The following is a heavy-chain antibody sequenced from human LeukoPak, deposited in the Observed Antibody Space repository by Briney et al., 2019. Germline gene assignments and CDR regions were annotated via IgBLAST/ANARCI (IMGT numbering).Heavy chain of an antibody. CDR1: GVSIGSNSYY. Sequence: SETLSLTCTVSGVSIGSNSYYWSWIRQPAGKGLEWIGRIYTSGSTNYNPSLKSRVTMSVDTSKNQFSLKLSSVTAADTAVYYCARARRDGYNYYYYYMDVWGKGTTVTVSS. V-gene: IGHV4-61*02. CDR3: ARARRDGYNYYYYYMDV. D-gene: IGHD5-24*01. J-gene: IGHJ6*03. CDR2: IYTSGST.